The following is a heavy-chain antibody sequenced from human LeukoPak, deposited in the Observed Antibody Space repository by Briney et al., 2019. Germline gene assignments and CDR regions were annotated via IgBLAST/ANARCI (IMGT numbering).Heavy chain of an antibody. D-gene: IGHD2-8*01. Sequence: ASVKVSCKASGYTFTSYVISWVRQAPGQGLEWMGWISAYNGNTNYAQKLHGRVTMTTDTSTSTAYMELRSLRSDDTAVYYCARLGYCTNGVCYEKIDAFDIWGQGTMVTVSS. CDR2: ISAYNGNT. CDR3: ARLGYCTNGVCYEKIDAFDI. J-gene: IGHJ3*02. V-gene: IGHV1-18*01. CDR1: GYTFTSYV.